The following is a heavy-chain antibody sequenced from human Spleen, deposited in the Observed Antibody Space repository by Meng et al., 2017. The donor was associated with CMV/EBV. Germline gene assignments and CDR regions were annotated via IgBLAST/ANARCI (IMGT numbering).Heavy chain of an antibody. CDR3: ARDPIAAAGTG. CDR2: ISAYNGNT. J-gene: IGHJ4*02. Sequence: QLQLVQAGAGVKKPGASVKVSCKASGYPFTGYYMHWVRQAPGQGLEWMGWISAYNGNTNYAQKLQGRVTMTTDTSTSTAYMELRSLRSDDTAVYYCARDPIAAAGTGWGQGTLVTVSS. D-gene: IGHD6-13*01. V-gene: IGHV1-18*04. CDR1: GYPFTGYY.